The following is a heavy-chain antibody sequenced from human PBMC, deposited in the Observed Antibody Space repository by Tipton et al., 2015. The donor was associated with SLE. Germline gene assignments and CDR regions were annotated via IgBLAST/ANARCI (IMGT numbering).Heavy chain of an antibody. J-gene: IGHJ3*02. D-gene: IGHD3-22*01. CDR2: IYYSGST. CDR1: GGSISSYY. CDR3: AREEANYYDSSHAFDI. Sequence: PGLVKPSETLSLTCTVSGGSISSYYWSWIRQPPGKGLEWIGYIYYSGSTNYNPSLKSRVTISEDTSKNQFSLKLSSVTAADTAVYYCAREEANYYDSSHAFDIWGQGTMVTVSS. V-gene: IGHV4-59*01.